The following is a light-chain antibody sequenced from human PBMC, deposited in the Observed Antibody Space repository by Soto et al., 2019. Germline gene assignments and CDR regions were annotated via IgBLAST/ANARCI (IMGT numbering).Light chain of an antibody. J-gene: IGKJ4*01. Sequence: ETVMTQSPATLSVSPGERATLSCRASQSVGSNLAWYQQKPGQAPRLLIYGASTRATGIPARFSGGGSGTEFTLTISSLQSEDFAVYSCQQYNDWPPLTFGGGTKVEIK. CDR1: QSVGSN. CDR3: QQYNDWPPLT. CDR2: GAS. V-gene: IGKV3-15*01.